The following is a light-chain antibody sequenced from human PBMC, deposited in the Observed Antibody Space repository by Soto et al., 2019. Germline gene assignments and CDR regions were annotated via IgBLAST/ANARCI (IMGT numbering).Light chain of an antibody. CDR3: QLYDNSLYT. V-gene: IGKV3-20*01. CDR2: GAS. CDR1: QSVSSNY. J-gene: IGKJ2*01. Sequence: EIVLTQSPGTLSLSPGETATLSCRASQSVSSNYLAWYQQKPGQAPRLLIYGASTRATGIPDRFSGSGSGTDFTLTISRLEPEDFAVYYCQLYDNSLYTFGQGTNLDIK.